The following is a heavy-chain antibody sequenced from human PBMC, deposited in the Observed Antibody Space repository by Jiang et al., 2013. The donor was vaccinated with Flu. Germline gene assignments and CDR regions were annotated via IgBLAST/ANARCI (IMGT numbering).Heavy chain of an antibody. CDR2: IYYSGST. CDR1: GGSISSYY. J-gene: IGHJ4*02. V-gene: IGHV4-59*13. D-gene: IGHD6-19*01. Sequence: GSGLVKPSETLSLTCTVSGGSISSYYWSWIRQPPGKGLEWIGYIYYSGSTNYNPSLKSRVTISVDTSKNQFSLKLSSVTAADTAVYYCARDQDSYSSGWYALGYWGQGTLVTVSS. CDR3: ARDQDSYSSGWYALGY.